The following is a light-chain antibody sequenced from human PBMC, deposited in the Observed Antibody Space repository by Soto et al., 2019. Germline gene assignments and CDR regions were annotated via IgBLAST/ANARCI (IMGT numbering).Light chain of an antibody. V-gene: IGKV3-15*01. CDR1: QSVSSD. CDR3: QQYNNWPWT. Sequence: EIVMTQSTATLSVSPGERATLSCRASQSVSSDLAWYQQKPGQAPRLLIYGASTRATGIPARFGGSGSGTEFTLTISSLQSEDFAVYYCQQYNNWPWTFGQGTKV. CDR2: GAS. J-gene: IGKJ1*01.